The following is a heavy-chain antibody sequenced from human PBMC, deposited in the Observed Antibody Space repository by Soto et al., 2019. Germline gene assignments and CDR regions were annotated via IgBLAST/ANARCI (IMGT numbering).Heavy chain of an antibody. Sequence: EVQLVESGGGLLQPGGSLRLSCAVSGSTFSNDWMHWVRQAPGKGLVWVSHINSDGSSTNYADFVKGRFTNARDNAKNTVYLQMNSLRAEDTAVYYCARDRSYSLDVWGQGTTVTVSS. CDR1: GSTFSNDW. CDR3: ARDRSYSLDV. V-gene: IGHV3-74*01. CDR2: INSDGSST. J-gene: IGHJ6*02.